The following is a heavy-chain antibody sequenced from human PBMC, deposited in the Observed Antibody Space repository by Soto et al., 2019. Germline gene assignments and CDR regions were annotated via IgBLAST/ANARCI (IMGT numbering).Heavy chain of an antibody. CDR1: GYTFTSYG. D-gene: IGHD6-13*01. Sequence: ASVKVSCKASGYTFTSYGIGWVRQAPGQGLEWMGWISAYNGNTNYAQKLQGRVTMTTDTSTSTAYMELRSLRSDDTAVYYCARDPAAAGPGSFDPCGQGTLVTVSS. V-gene: IGHV1-18*01. J-gene: IGHJ5*02. CDR2: ISAYNGNT. CDR3: ARDPAAAGPGSFDP.